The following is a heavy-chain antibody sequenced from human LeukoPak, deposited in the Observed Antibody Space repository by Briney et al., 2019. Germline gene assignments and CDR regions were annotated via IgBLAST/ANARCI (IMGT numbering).Heavy chain of an antibody. D-gene: IGHD6-19*01. CDR1: GGSISSYY. Sequence: PSETLSLTCTVSGGSISSYYWSWIRQPPGKGLEWIGYIYYSGSTNYNPSLKRRVTISVDTSKNQFSLKLSSVTAADTAVYYCARGGTGIAVAVDFDYWGQGTLVTVSS. V-gene: IGHV4-59*01. CDR2: IYYSGST. CDR3: ARGGTGIAVAVDFDY. J-gene: IGHJ4*02.